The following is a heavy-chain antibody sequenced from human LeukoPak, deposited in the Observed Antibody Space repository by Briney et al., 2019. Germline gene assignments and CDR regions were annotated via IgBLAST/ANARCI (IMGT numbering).Heavy chain of an antibody. CDR2: IYSSGST. CDR3: ARDSFDYDAGSRANVEWFDP. Sequence: SETLSLTCTVSGGSINSYYWSWIRQRAGKGLEWIGRIYSSGSTNYNPSLKSRVSMSVDPSKNQFSLTLTSVTAADTAVYYCARDSFDYDAGSRANVEWFDPWGQGILVTVSS. J-gene: IGHJ5*02. CDR1: GGSINSYY. V-gene: IGHV4-4*07. D-gene: IGHD3-3*01.